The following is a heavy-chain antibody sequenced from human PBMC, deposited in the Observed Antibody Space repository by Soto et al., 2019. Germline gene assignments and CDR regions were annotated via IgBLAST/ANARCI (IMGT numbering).Heavy chain of an antibody. J-gene: IGHJ5*02. CDR3: ARDRRFYDSSGYHNWFDP. D-gene: IGHD3-22*01. CDR1: GFTFRTYS. Sequence: GGSLIHSCAASGFTFRTYSMNWVTPNPGKGLEWVSSISGSGNYTHYADFLRGRFTISRDNAKTSLYLQMNSLRAEDTAVYYCARDRRFYDSSGYHNWFDPWGQGARVTV. V-gene: IGHV3-21*01. CDR2: ISGSGNYT.